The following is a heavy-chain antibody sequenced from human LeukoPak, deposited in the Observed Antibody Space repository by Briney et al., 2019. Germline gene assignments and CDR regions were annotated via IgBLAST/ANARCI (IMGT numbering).Heavy chain of an antibody. D-gene: IGHD1-1*01. J-gene: IGHJ6*02. Sequence: GGSLRLSCAASGFTFSSYSMNWVHQAPAKGLEWVSSISSSSSYIYYAASAKGRCTISRDNAKNSLYLQMNSLRAEDTAVYYCARDRAWRERSANSGRGMDVWGQGTTVTVSS. V-gene: IGHV3-21*01. CDR1: GFTFSSYS. CDR3: ARDRAWRERSANSGRGMDV. CDR2: ISSSSSYI.